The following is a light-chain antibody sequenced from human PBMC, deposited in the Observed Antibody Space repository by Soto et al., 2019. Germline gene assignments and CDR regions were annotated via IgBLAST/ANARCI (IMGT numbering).Light chain of an antibody. Sequence: DIQMTQSPSTLPASVGDRVTITCRASQSISSWLAWYQQKPGKAPKLLIYKASSLESGVPSRFSGSGSGTEFTLTISSLQPDDFATYYCQQYNSYTGDTFGQGTKLEIK. V-gene: IGKV1-5*03. J-gene: IGKJ2*01. CDR2: KAS. CDR1: QSISSW. CDR3: QQYNSYTGDT.